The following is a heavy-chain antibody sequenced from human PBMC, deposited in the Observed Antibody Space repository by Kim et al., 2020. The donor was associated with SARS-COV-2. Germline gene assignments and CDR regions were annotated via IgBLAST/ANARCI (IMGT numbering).Heavy chain of an antibody. V-gene: IGHV7-4-1*02. CDR2: INTNTGNP. J-gene: IGHJ5*02. CDR1: GYTFTSYA. D-gene: IGHD3-3*01. CDR3: ARAPRVTIFGVVDWFDP. Sequence: ASVKVSCKASGYTFTSYAMNWVRQAPGQGLEWMGWINTNTGNPTYAQGFTGRFVFSLDTSVSTAYLQLSSLKAEDTAVYYCARAPRVTIFGVVDWFDPWGQGTLVTVSP.